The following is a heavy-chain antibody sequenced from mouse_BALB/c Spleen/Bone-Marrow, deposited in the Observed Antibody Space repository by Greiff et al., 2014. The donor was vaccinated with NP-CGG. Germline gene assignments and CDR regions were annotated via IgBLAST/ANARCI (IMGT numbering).Heavy chain of an antibody. CDR1: GYTFTSYW. Sequence: QVQLQQSGAELVKPGASVKLPCKASGYTFTSYWMHWVKQRPGQGLEWIGEINPSNGRTNYNEKFKSKATLTLDKSSSTAYMQLSSLTSEDSAVYYCSREESLGDAMDYWGQGTSVTVSS. CDR2: INPSNGRT. J-gene: IGHJ4*01. V-gene: IGHV1S81*02. CDR3: SREESLGDAMDY. D-gene: IGHD4-1*01.